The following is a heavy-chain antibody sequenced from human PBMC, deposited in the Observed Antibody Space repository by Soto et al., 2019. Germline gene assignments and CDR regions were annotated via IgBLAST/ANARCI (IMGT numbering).Heavy chain of an antibody. CDR2: TYYRSRWYN. CDR3: AGDTSHYWNYMAA. V-gene: IGHV6-1*01. J-gene: IGHJ6*03. D-gene: IGHD2-21*01. CDR1: GNSVSSDSAA. Sequence: SQTMPLTSDMSGNSVSSDSAAWNWIRQSPSRGLEWLGRTYYRSRWYNDYAVSVRSRITVNPDTSKNQFSLQLTSVTPEDTAVYFCAGDTSHYWNYMAARGKAPTATV.